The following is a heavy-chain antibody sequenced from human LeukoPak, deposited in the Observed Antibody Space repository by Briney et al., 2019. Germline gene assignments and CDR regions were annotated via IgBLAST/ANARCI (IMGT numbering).Heavy chain of an antibody. CDR2: INHSGRT. CDR3: ARGVYCSGGSCYIPFAY. V-gene: IGHV4-34*01. CDR1: GGSFSGYY. D-gene: IGHD2-15*01. J-gene: IGHJ4*02. Sequence: PSETLSLTCAVYGGSFSGYYWSWIRQPLGKGLEWIGEINHSGRTNYNPSLKSRATLSVEASKHKSSLMLSSVTAADTAVYYCARGVYCSGGSCYIPFAYWGQGTLVTVSS.